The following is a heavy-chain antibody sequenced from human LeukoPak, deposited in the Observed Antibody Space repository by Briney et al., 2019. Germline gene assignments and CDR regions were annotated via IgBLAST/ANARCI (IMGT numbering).Heavy chain of an antibody. CDR1: GGSFSAYY. Sequence: PSETLSLTCAVYGGSFSAYYWSWIRQPPGKGLEWIGEINHSGRTNYNASLKSRVTISVDTSKNQFSLKMIYVTAADTAVYYCARSPRYSGYDYGSDYWGRGILVTVSS. CDR2: INHSGRT. J-gene: IGHJ4*02. D-gene: IGHD5-12*01. CDR3: ARSPRYSGYDYGSDY. V-gene: IGHV4-34*01.